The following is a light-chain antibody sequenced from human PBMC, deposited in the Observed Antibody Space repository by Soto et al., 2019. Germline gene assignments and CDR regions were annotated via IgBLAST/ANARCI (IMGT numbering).Light chain of an antibody. CDR3: QQYSHWYT. V-gene: IGKV3-15*01. J-gene: IGKJ2*01. CDR1: QTVNSS. Sequence: EIVMTQSPATLSVSPGERATLSCRASQTVNSSLAWYHQKPGQAPRLLIYGASTRATGIPARFSGSGSGTEFTLSISSLQYEDFAVYYCQQYSHWYTFGQGTKLEIK. CDR2: GAS.